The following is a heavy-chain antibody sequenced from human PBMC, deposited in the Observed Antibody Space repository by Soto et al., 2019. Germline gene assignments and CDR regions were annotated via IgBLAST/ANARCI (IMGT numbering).Heavy chain of an antibody. CDR2: ISWNSGSI. CDR3: AKDLGYCSSTSCYRPEAGNDAFDI. Sequence: GGSLRLSCAASGFTFDYYAMHWVRQSPGKGLEWVSGISWNSGSIGYADSVKGRFTISRDNAKNSLYLQMNSLRAEDTALYYCAKDLGYCSSTSCYRPEAGNDAFDIWGQGTMVTVSS. V-gene: IGHV3-9*01. D-gene: IGHD2-2*02. J-gene: IGHJ3*02. CDR1: GFTFDYYA.